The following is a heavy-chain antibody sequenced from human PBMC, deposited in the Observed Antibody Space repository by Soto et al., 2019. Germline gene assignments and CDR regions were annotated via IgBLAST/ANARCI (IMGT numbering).Heavy chain of an antibody. CDR1: GFTFGDYA. V-gene: IGHV3-49*03. CDR2: IRSKAYGGTT. CDR3: TRDATQTRYSSGWYEWY. J-gene: IGHJ4*02. D-gene: IGHD6-19*01. Sequence: GGSLRLSCTASGFTFGDYAMSWFRQAPGKGLEWVGFIRSKAYGGTTEYAASVKGRFTISRDDSKSMAYLQMNSLKTEDTAVYYCTRDATQTRYSSGWYEWYWGQGTLVTVSS.